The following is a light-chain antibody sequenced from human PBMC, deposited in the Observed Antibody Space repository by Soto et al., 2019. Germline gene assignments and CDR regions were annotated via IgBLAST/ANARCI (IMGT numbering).Light chain of an antibody. CDR2: GAS. V-gene: IGKV3-20*01. Sequence: EVVLTQSPGTLSLSPGGRATLSCRASQSVSRRLAWYQQRPDQSPRLLISGASMRASGVPVRFIGSGSGTDFTLTITRLEPEDFAVYYCQQYGGSPITFGLGTRLEI. CDR1: QSVSRR. J-gene: IGKJ5*01. CDR3: QQYGGSPIT.